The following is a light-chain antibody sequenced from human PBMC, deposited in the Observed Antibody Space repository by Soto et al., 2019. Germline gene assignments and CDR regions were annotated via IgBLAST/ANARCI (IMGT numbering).Light chain of an antibody. CDR3: AAWDDSLNGRV. V-gene: IGLV1-44*01. Sequence: QSVLTQPPSASGTPGQRVTISCSGSSSNIGSSNVNWYQQRPGTAPKLLIYTNNQRPSGVPDRFSGSKSGTSASLAISGLQAEYEAYYYCAAWDDSLNGRVFGTGTQVTVL. J-gene: IGLJ1*01. CDR2: TNN. CDR1: SSNIGSSN.